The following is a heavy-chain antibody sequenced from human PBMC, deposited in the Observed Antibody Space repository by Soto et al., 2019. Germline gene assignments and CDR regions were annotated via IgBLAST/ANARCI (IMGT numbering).Heavy chain of an antibody. CDR1: GGSIGSYY. CDR2: IYYSGST. D-gene: IGHD6-19*01. Sequence: PSETLSLTCTVSGGSIGSYYWSWIRQPPGKGLEWIGYIYYSGSTNYNPSLKSRVTISVDTSKNQFSLKLSSVTAADTAVYYCARDLLVSSGWYFDYWGQGTLVTVSS. J-gene: IGHJ4*02. CDR3: ARDLLVSSGWYFDY. V-gene: IGHV4-59*01.